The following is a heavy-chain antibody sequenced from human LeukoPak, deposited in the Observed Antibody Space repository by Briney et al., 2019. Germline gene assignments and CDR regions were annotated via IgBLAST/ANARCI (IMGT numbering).Heavy chain of an antibody. Sequence: SVKVSCKASGGTFSSYAISWVRQAPGQGLEWMGRIIPILGIANYAQKFQGRVTITADKSTSTAYMELSSLRSEDTAVYYCARDWGTTKPYYFDYWGQGTLVTVSS. CDR1: GGTFSSYA. D-gene: IGHD3-16*01. CDR3: ARDWGTTKPYYFDY. J-gene: IGHJ4*02. CDR2: IIPILGIA. V-gene: IGHV1-69*04.